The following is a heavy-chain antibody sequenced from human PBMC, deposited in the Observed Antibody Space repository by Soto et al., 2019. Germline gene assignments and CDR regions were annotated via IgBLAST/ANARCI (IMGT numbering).Heavy chain of an antibody. V-gene: IGHV3-72*01. CDR2: SRDKAQGYST. J-gene: IGHJ4*02. CDR3: VTPRPGTHGYGY. D-gene: IGHD5-18*01. CDR1: GFTLSDHY. Sequence: EVQLVESGGGLVQPGGSLRLSCAGSGFTLSDHYIDWVRQAPGKGLEWVGRSRDKAQGYSTAYAASVKGRFTTSRDESKNSVYLQMNSLKTEDTAVYYCVTPRPGTHGYGYWGQGTLVTVSS.